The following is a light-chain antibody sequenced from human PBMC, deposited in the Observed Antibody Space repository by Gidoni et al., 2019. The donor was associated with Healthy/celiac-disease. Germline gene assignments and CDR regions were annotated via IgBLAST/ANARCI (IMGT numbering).Light chain of an antibody. V-gene: IGKV1-39*01. Sequence: DIQMTQSPSSLSASAGDRVTITCRASQSISSYLNWYQQKPGKAPKLLIYAASSLQSVVPSRFSGSGSGTDFTLTISSLQPEDFATYYCQQSYSTLFTFGPGTKVDIK. CDR2: AAS. CDR1: QSISSY. J-gene: IGKJ3*01. CDR3: QQSYSTLFT.